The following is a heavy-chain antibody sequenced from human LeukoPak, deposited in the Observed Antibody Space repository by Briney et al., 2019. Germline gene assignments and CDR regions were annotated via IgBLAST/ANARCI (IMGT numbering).Heavy chain of an antibody. CDR2: IFYTGNT. V-gene: IGHV4-39*01. Sequence: PSETLSLTCSVSGVYFSSSGCYWGWIRQPPGKGLEWIGSIFYTGNTYYNPSLKSRITISADTSKNQFSLELRFVTAADTAVYYCARLGPSLEWDSGSFPDYWGQGTLVTVSS. CDR3: ARLGPSLEWDSGSFPDY. CDR1: GVYFSSSGCY. J-gene: IGHJ4*02. D-gene: IGHD3-10*01.